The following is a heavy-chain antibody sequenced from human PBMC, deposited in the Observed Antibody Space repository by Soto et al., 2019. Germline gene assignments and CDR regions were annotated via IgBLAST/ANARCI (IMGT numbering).Heavy chain of an antibody. CDR3: ARDQCFGGGRSCYYFDF. D-gene: IGHD2-15*01. CDR1: GFTFTTYA. CDR2: ISNDGRGK. J-gene: IGHJ4*02. Sequence: GGSLRLSCAASGFTFTTYAIHWVRQAPGKGLEWVAVISNDGRGKYYADSVKGRFTISRDNSKNTLYLQMNSLRSDDTAVYYCARDQCFGGGRSCYYFDFWGQGTLVTVSS. V-gene: IGHV3-30*04.